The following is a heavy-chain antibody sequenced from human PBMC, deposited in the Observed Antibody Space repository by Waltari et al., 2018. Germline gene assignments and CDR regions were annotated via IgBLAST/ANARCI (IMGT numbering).Heavy chain of an antibody. CDR3: ARRRRITIFGVVIMGMVDAFDI. D-gene: IGHD3-3*01. Sequence: QVQLQQWGAGLLKPSETLSLTCAVYGGSFSGYYWSWIRQPPGKGLEWIGEINHRGSTNYNPALKSRFTISVDTSKNQFSLKLSSVTAADTAVYYCARRRRITIFGVVIMGMVDAFDIWGQGTMVTVSS. CDR2: INHRGST. J-gene: IGHJ3*02. CDR1: GGSFSGYY. V-gene: IGHV4-34*01.